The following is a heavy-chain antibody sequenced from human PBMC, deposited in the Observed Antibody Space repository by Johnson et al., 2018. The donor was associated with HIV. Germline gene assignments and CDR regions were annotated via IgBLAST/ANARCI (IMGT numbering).Heavy chain of an antibody. V-gene: IGHV3-30-3*01. CDR2: ISYDGSDK. CDR3: AAHLVEMATKSLNAFDI. CDR1: GFTFSSYA. D-gene: IGHD5-24*01. J-gene: IGHJ3*02. Sequence: VQLVESGGGVVQPGRSLRLSCAASGFTFSSYAMHWVRQAPGKGLEWVAVISYDGSDKYYADSVKGRFTISRDNSKNTLYLQMNSLRAEDTAVYYCAAHLVEMATKSLNAFDIWGQGTMVTVSS.